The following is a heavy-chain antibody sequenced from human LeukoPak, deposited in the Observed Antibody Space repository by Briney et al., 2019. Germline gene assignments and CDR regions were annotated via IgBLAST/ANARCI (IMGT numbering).Heavy chain of an antibody. V-gene: IGHV4-39*01. Sequence: PSETLSLTCTVSGGSISSSSYYWGWIRQPPGKGLEWIGSIYYSGSTYYNPSLKGRVTISVDTSKNQFSLKLSSVTAADTAVYYCARTTRVGAFDIWGQGTMVTVSS. CDR2: IYYSGST. J-gene: IGHJ3*02. CDR3: ARTTRVGAFDI. CDR1: GGSISSSSYY. D-gene: IGHD1-26*01.